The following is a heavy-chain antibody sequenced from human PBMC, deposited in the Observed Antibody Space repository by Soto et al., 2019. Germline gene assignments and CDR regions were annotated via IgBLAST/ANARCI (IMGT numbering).Heavy chain of an antibody. CDR3: AKCLSVIQPWLMDAY. D-gene: IGHD5-18*01. CDR1: GFTFRTYG. CDR2: ISADGSNE. V-gene: IGHV3-30*18. J-gene: IGHJ4*02. Sequence: QVQLVESGGGVVQPGRSLRLSCTASGFTFRTYGMHWVRQAPGKGLEWVSGISADGSNEDYADSVKGRFTISGENSKNTLYLQMNILRGEDTAVYYCAKCLSVIQPWLMDAYWGQGTLVTVSS.